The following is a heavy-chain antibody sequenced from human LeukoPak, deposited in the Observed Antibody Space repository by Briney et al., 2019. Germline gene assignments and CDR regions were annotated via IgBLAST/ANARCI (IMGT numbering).Heavy chain of an antibody. D-gene: IGHD4-17*01. Sequence: GESLKISCQGSGYSFSTYWIGWVRQMPGQGLEWMGIIYPGDSDTRYSPSFQGQVTISADKSISTAYLQWSSLKASDTAMYYCARALHDDYGAPFDYWGQGTLVTVSS. CDR3: ARALHDDYGAPFDY. CDR2: IYPGDSDT. J-gene: IGHJ4*02. V-gene: IGHV5-51*01. CDR1: GYSFSTYW.